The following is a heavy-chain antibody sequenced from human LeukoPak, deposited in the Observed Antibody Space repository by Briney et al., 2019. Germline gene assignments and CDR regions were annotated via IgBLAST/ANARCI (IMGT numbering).Heavy chain of an antibody. CDR1: GFTFSSYS. D-gene: IGHD3-10*01. Sequence: GGSLRLSCAASGFTFSSYSMNWVRQPPGKGLEWVSSISSSSSYIYYADSVKGRFTIYRDNAKNSLYLQMSRLGGEVTAVYYCAGDVSWFGGPLWGQGTLVTVSS. CDR3: AGDVSWFGGPL. V-gene: IGHV3-21*01. CDR2: ISSSSSYI. J-gene: IGHJ4*02.